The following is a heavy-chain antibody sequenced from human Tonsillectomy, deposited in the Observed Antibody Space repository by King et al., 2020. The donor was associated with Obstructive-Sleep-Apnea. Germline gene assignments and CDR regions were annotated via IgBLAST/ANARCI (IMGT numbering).Heavy chain of an antibody. CDR3: AKDIGLVHGTRAYYYYYGMDV. CDR1: GFTFDDYA. CDR2: ISWNSGSI. Sequence: VQLVESGGGLVQPGRSLRLSCAASGFTFDDYAMHWVRQAPGKGLEWVSGISWNSGSIGYADSVKGRFTISRDNAKNSLYLQMNSLRAEDTALYYCAKDIGLVHGTRAYYYYYGMDVWGQGTTVTVSS. J-gene: IGHJ6*02. V-gene: IGHV3-9*01. D-gene: IGHD3/OR15-3a*01.